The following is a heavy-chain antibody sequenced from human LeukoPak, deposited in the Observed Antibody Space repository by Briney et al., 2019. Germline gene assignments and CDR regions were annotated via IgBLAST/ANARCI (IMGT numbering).Heavy chain of an antibody. CDR3: ARGGYDYGDFDY. V-gene: IGHV4-61*01. Sequence: SETLSLTCTVSGGSISSSSYYWSWIRQPPGKGLGWIGYIYYSGSTNYNPSLKSRVTISVDTSKNQFSLKLSSVTAADTAVYYCARGGYDYGDFDYWGQGTLVTVSS. D-gene: IGHD4-17*01. J-gene: IGHJ4*02. CDR1: GGSISSSSYY. CDR2: IYYSGST.